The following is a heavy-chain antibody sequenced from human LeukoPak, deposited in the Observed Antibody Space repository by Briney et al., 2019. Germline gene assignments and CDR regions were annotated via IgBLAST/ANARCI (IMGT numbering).Heavy chain of an antibody. J-gene: IGHJ1*01. CDR3: AKGRAEYLQH. Sequence: GGSLRLSCAASGFTFSNYAMSWVRQAPGKGLEWVANIKQDGSEKYYVDSVKGRFTFSRDNAKNSLYLQMNSLRTEDTAMYYCAKGRAEYLQHWGQGTLVTVSS. CDR1: GFTFSNYA. CDR2: IKQDGSEK. V-gene: IGHV3-7*03.